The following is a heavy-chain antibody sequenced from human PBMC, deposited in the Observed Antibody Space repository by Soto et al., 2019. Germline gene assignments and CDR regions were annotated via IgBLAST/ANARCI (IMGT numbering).Heavy chain of an antibody. CDR3: AKGGAARPDWYFDL. V-gene: IGHV3-11*01. Sequence: QVQLVESGGGLVKPGGSLRLSCAASGFTFSDYYMSWIRQAPGKGLEWVSVISGSGGTTYYADSVKGRFTISRDNSKNTLYLQMNSLRAEDTAVYYCAKGGAARPDWYFDLWGRGTLVTVSS. D-gene: IGHD6-6*01. CDR2: ISGSGGTT. J-gene: IGHJ2*01. CDR1: GFTFSDYY.